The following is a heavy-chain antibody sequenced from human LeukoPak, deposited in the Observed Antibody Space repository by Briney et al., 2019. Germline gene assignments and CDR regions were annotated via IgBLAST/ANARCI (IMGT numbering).Heavy chain of an antibody. CDR3: ARVGWYHPFDY. J-gene: IGHJ4*02. CDR1: GFTFSDHY. D-gene: IGHD6-19*01. V-gene: IGHV3-7*03. CDR2: IKQDGSEK. Sequence: HPGGSLRLSCAASGFTFSDHYMTWIRQAPGKGLEWVANIKQDGSEKYYVDSVKGRFTISRDNAKNSLYLQMNSLRAEDTAVYYCARVGWYHPFDYWGQGTLVTVSS.